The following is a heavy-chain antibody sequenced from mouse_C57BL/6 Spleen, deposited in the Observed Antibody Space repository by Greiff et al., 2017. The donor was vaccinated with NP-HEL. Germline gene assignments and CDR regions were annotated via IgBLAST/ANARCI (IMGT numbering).Heavy chain of an antibody. CDR2: FHPYNDDT. J-gene: IGHJ4*01. D-gene: IGHD3-2*02. CDR3: ARGLLDSSGYIYAMDY. CDR1: GYTFTTYP. V-gene: IGHV1-47*01. Sequence: VKLQQSGAELVKPGASVKMSCKASGYTFTTYPIEWMKQNHGKSLEWIGNFHPYNDDTKYNEKFKGKATLTVEKSSSTVYLELSRLTSDDSAVYYCARGLLDSSGYIYAMDYWGQGTSVTVSS.